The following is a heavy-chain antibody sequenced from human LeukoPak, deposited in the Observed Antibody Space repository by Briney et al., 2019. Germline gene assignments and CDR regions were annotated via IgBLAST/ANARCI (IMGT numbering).Heavy chain of an antibody. CDR3: ARDSVLGKGRAFDI. V-gene: IGHV4-31*03. D-gene: IGHD6-6*01. Sequence: PSQTLSLTCTVSGGSISSGGYYWSWIRQHPGTGLEWIGYIYYSGSTYYNPSLKSRVTISVDTSKNQFSLKLSSVTAADTAVYYCARDSVLGKGRAFDIWGQGTMVTVSS. CDR2: IYYSGST. J-gene: IGHJ3*02. CDR1: GGSISSGGYY.